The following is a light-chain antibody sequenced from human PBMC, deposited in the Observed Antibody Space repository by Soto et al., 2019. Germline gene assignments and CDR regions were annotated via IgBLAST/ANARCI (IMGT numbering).Light chain of an antibody. V-gene: IGKV3-11*01. Sequence: EIVLTQSPSTLSLSPGERATLSCRASQSVSSYLAWYQQKPGKAPRLLIYDASNMATGIPARFSGSGSGTDFTLTISSLEPEDFAVYYCQQRSNLPLTFGGGTKVEIK. CDR1: QSVSSY. J-gene: IGKJ4*01. CDR3: QQRSNLPLT. CDR2: DAS.